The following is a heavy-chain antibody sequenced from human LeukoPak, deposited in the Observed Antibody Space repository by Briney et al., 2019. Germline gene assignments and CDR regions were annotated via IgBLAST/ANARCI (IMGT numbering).Heavy chain of an antibody. D-gene: IGHD5-24*01. CDR3: ARLGQRWLQLGYFDY. J-gene: IGHJ4*02. CDR2: IKQDGSEK. CDR1: GFTFSSYW. V-gene: IGHV3-7*01. Sequence: GGSLRLSCAASGFTFSSYWMSWVRQAPGKGLEWVANIKQDGSEKYYVDSVKGRFTISRDNAKNSLYLQMNSLRAEDTAVYYCARLGQRWLQLGYFDYWGQGTLVTVSS.